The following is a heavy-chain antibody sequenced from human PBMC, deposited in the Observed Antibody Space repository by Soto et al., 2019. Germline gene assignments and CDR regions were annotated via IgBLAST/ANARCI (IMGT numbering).Heavy chain of an antibody. Sequence: QVQLQESGPGLVRPSETLFLTCAVSGASINSGGYYWNWIRHFPGKGLEWIGYVSHGETTSYIPSLKSRLTISFDTSKNQFSLKLTSVTAADTAVYYWATDGGHGNKGDALDIWGHGTMVTVSS. CDR3: ATDGGHGNKGDALDI. V-gene: IGHV4-31*11. CDR2: VSHGETT. D-gene: IGHD3-16*01. CDR1: GASINSGGYY. J-gene: IGHJ3*02.